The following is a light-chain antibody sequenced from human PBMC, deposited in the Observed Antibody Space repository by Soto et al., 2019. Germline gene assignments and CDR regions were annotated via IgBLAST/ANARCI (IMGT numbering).Light chain of an antibody. CDR1: QTIGSH. CDR2: AAS. V-gene: IGKV1-39*01. J-gene: IGKJ5*01. Sequence: DIQMTQSPSSLSASVGDRVTKTCRASQTIGSHLNWYQQKPGKAPKLLIFAASNLQSGVPSRFSGSGSGTDFTLTINSLQPEDFASYYCQQTYTGANFGQGTRLEIK. CDR3: QQTYTGAN.